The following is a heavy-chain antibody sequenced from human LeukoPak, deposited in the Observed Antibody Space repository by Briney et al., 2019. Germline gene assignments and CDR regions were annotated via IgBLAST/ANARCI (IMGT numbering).Heavy chain of an antibody. CDR1: GGSIGTYY. Sequence: SETLSLTCSVSGGSIGTYYWSWIRQPAGEGPEWIGRIYTGGSTNYNPSLKSRVTLSIETPKNQFSLELTSVTAADTAVYYCARAPTAYCLSTNCQPYFDYWGQGILVTVSS. J-gene: IGHJ4*02. CDR2: IYTGGST. V-gene: IGHV4-4*07. D-gene: IGHD2-2*01. CDR3: ARAPTAYCLSTNCQPYFDY.